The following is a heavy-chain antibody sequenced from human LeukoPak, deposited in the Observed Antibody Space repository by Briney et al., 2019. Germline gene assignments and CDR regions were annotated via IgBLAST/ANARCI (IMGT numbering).Heavy chain of an antibody. CDR2: IYSGNNT. D-gene: IGHD4-17*01. CDR1: GFTVSSNY. Sequence: GGSLRLSCAASGFTVSSNYMSWVRQAPGKGLEWVSVIYSGNNTYYADSVKGRFTISRDNSKNTLYLQMNSLRAEDTAVYYCAKMVGYGDYSWFDPWGQGTLVTVSS. CDR3: AKMVGYGDYSWFDP. J-gene: IGHJ5*02. V-gene: IGHV3-53*01.